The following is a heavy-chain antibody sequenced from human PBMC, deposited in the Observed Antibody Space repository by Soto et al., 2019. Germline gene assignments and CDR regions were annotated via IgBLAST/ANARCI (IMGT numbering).Heavy chain of an antibody. CDR1: GGSFSGYY. CDR3: ARVDHRGYFAILTDY. J-gene: IGHJ4*02. Sequence: PSETLSLTCAVYGGSFSGYYWSWIRQPPGKGLEWIGEINHSGSTNYNPSLKSRVTISVDTSKNQFSLNLRSVTAADTAVYYCARVDHRGYFAILTDYWGQGTLVTVSS. V-gene: IGHV4-34*01. D-gene: IGHD3-9*01. CDR2: INHSGST.